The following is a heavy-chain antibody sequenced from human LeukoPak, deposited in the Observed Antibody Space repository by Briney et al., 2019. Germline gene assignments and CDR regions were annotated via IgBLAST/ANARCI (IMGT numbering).Heavy chain of an antibody. CDR2: IRYVGSNK. D-gene: IGHD6-6*01. J-gene: IGHJ4*02. CDR3: AKGDEYSSYFDY. CDR1: GFTFSSYG. V-gene: IGHV3-30*02. Sequence: PGGSLRLSCAASGFTFSSYGMHWVRQAPGKGLEWVAFIRYVGSNKYYADSVKGRFTISRDNSKKTLYLQMNSLRAEDTAVYYCAKGDEYSSYFDYCGQGTLVTVSS.